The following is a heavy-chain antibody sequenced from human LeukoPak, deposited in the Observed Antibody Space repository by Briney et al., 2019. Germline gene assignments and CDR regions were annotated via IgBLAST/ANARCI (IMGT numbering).Heavy chain of an antibody. CDR3: ARVPVFTMIVVGYAFDI. J-gene: IGHJ3*02. CDR2: INWNGGST. Sequence: GGSLRLSCTTSGFIFGDYGMSWVRQAPGKGLEWVSGINWNGGSTGYADSVKGRFTISRDNAKNSLYLQMNSLRAEDTALYYCARVPVFTMIVVGYAFDIWGQGTMVTVSS. D-gene: IGHD3-22*01. V-gene: IGHV3-20*04. CDR1: GFIFGDYG.